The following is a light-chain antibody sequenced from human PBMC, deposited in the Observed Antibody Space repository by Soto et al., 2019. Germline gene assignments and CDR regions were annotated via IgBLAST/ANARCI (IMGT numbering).Light chain of an antibody. J-gene: IGKJ2*01. Sequence: EIGMTQSTAILSVSPGETATLSCRASQSVKSNLAWYQQKPGQAPRLLIYGASTRTTGVPARFSCSGSETEFTRTISSLESEDCAVYFCQHYHDWVMPFVQGTKLAI. V-gene: IGKV3-15*01. CDR1: QSVKSN. CDR2: GAS. CDR3: QHYHDWVMP.